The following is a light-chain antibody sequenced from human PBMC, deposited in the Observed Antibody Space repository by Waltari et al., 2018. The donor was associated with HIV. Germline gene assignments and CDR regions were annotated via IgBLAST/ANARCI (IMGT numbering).Light chain of an antibody. J-gene: IGKJ1*01. V-gene: IGKV4-1*01. Sequence: DIVMTQSPDSLAVSLGERATIDCKSSQSVFYGSNNRNHLAWYQQKAGQPPKLLIAWASTRESGVPDRFSGSGSGTDSTLTISSLQAEDVAVYYCQQYYTSPKTFGQGTKVEIK. CDR1: QSVFYGSNNRNH. CDR2: WAS. CDR3: QQYYTSPKT.